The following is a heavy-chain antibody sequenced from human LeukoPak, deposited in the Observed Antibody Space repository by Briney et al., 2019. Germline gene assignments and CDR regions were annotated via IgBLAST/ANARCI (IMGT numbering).Heavy chain of an antibody. V-gene: IGHV3-53*01. CDR3: ARDGYYYDSSGFNGGGMDV. Sequence: GGSLRLSCAASGFSVSSNYMSWVRQAPGKGLEWVSVIYSGGSTYYADSVKGRFTISRDNSKNTLYLQMNSLRAEDTAVYYCARDGYYYDSSGFNGGGMDVWGQGTTVTVSS. CDR1: GFSVSSNY. D-gene: IGHD3-22*01. CDR2: IYSGGST. J-gene: IGHJ6*02.